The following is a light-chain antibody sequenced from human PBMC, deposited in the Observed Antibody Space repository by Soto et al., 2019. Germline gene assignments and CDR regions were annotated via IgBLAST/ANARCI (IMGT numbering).Light chain of an antibody. CDR3: QHHNSYSQT. CDR2: GAS. V-gene: IGKV1-5*01. Sequence: EIQMNQSPPTLSAYVGDRVTITCRASQSIRHYLAWYQQMPGKAPKLLIYGASTLQSGVPSRFSGSGSGTEFTLTISSLQPDDFGTYFCQHHNSYSQTFGQGTKVDIK. CDR1: QSIRHY. J-gene: IGKJ1*01.